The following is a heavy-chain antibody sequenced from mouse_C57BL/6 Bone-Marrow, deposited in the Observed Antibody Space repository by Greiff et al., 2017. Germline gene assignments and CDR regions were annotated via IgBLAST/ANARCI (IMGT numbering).Heavy chain of an antibody. Sequence: VQLQQSGPELVKPGASVKISCTASGYSFTGYYMNWVKQSPEKSLEWIGEINPSTGGTTYNQKFKAKVTFTVDKSSSTAYMQLKSLTSEDSAVYYCARLRYYGSYWYFDVWGTGTTVTVSS. CDR1: GYSFTGYY. V-gene: IGHV1-42*01. CDR3: ARLRYYGSYWYFDV. J-gene: IGHJ1*03. D-gene: IGHD1-1*01. CDR2: INPSTGGT.